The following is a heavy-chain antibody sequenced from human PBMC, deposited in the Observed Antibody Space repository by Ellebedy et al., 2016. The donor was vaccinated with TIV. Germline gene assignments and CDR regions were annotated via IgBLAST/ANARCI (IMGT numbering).Heavy chain of an antibody. Sequence: MPSETLSLTCTVSGGSISSYYWSRIRQPPGKGLEWIGYIYYSGSTNYNPSLKSRVTISVDTSKNQFSLKLSSVTAADTAVYYCARQIAVAGYDAFDIWGQGTMVTVSS. J-gene: IGHJ3*02. CDR2: IYYSGST. D-gene: IGHD6-19*01. V-gene: IGHV4-59*01. CDR3: ARQIAVAGYDAFDI. CDR1: GGSISSYY.